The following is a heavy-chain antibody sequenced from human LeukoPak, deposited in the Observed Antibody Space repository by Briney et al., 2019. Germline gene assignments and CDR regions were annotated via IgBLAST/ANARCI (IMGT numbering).Heavy chain of an antibody. V-gene: IGHV3-30-3*01. J-gene: IGHJ4*02. Sequence: GGSLRLSCAASGFTFSSYAMHWVRQAPGKGLEWVAVISYDGSNKYYADSVKGRFTISRDNSKNTLYLQMNSLRAEDSAVYYCARAPGAVAGTPADYWGQGTLVTVSS. CDR2: ISYDGSNK. CDR3: ARAPGAVAGTPADY. D-gene: IGHD6-19*01. CDR1: GFTFSSYA.